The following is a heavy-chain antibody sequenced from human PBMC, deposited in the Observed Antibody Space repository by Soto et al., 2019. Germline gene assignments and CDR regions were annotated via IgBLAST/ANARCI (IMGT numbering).Heavy chain of an antibody. Sequence: SVKVSCKASGGTFSSYAISWVRQAPGQGLEWMGGIIPIFGTANSAQKFQGRVTITADTSTSTAYTEQISLRSEDTAVYYCAASQDHYDILTGYRDPDYYYSGMDVWGQGTTVTVSS. J-gene: IGHJ6*02. CDR1: GGTFSSYA. D-gene: IGHD3-9*01. V-gene: IGHV1-69*06. CDR3: AASQDHYDILTGYRDPDYYYSGMDV. CDR2: IIPIFGTA.